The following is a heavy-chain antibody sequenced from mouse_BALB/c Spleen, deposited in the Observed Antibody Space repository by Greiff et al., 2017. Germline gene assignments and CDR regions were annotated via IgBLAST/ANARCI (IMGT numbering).Heavy chain of an antibody. V-gene: IGHV2-9*02. D-gene: IGHD4-1*01. CDR2: IWAGGST. CDR1: GFSLTSYG. Sequence: QVHVKQSGPGLVAPSQSLSITCTVSGFSLTSYGVHWVRQPPGKGLEWLGVIWAGGSTNYNSALMSRLSISKDNSKSQVFLKMNSLQTDDTAMYSCASPGTGYAMDYWGQGTSVTVSS. J-gene: IGHJ4*01. CDR3: ASPGTGYAMDY.